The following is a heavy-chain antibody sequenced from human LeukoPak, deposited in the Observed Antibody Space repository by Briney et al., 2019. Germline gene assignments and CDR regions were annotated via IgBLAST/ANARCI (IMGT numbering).Heavy chain of an antibody. V-gene: IGHV3-7*03. CDR3: AKSLFTSATGTGRAFHI. J-gene: IGHJ3*02. Sequence: PGGSLRLSCAASGFPFTSHWLSWFRQSPGRGLEWVAHINSDGSEKNYVDSVRGRFTISRDNSKSTLFLQMNDLRVEDTAKFYCAKSLFTSATGTGRAFHIWGQGTMVSVSS. CDR1: GFPFTSHW. CDR2: INSDGSEK. D-gene: IGHD1-1*01.